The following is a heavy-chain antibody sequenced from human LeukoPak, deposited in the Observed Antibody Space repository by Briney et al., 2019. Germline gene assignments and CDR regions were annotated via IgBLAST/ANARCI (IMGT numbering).Heavy chain of an antibody. J-gene: IGHJ4*02. CDR2: IYHSGST. Sequence: PSETLSLTCAVSGYSISSGYYWGWIRQPPGKGLEWIGSIYHSGSTYYNPSLKSRVTISVDTSKNQFSLKLSSVTAADTAVYYCARHSTISLRWYAYYFDYWGQGTLVTVSS. CDR3: ARHSTISLRWYAYYFDY. D-gene: IGHD4-23*01. CDR1: GYSISSGYY. V-gene: IGHV4-38-2*01.